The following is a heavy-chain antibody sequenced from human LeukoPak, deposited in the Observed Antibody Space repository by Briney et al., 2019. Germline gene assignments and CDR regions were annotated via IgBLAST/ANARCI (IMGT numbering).Heavy chain of an antibody. CDR2: IKQDGSEK. CDR3: AKGGACSSTSCYVLGGMDV. CDR1: GFTFGSYW. D-gene: IGHD2-2*01. J-gene: IGHJ6*02. Sequence: GGSLRLSCAASGFTFGSYWMSWVRQAPGKGLEWVANIKQDGSEKYYVDSVKGRFTISRDNAENSLSLQMNSLRAEDTAVYYCAKGGACSSTSCYVLGGMDVWGQGTTVTVSS. V-gene: IGHV3-7*03.